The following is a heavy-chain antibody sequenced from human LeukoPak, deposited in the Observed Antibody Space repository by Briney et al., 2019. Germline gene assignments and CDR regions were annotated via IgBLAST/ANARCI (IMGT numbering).Heavy chain of an antibody. V-gene: IGHV4-61*02. CDR1: GGSISSGSYY. CDR2: IYTSGST. D-gene: IGHD1-26*01. CDR3: ARVLGATIGY. Sequence: PSETLSLTCTVSGGSISSGSYYWSWIRQPAGTGLEWIGRIYTSGSTNYNPSLKSRVTISVDTSKNQFSLKLSSVTAADTAVYYCARVLGATIGYWGQGTLVTVSS. J-gene: IGHJ4*02.